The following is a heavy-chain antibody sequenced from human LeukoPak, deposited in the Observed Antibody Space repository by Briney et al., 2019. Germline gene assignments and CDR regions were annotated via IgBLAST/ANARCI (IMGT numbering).Heavy chain of an antibody. D-gene: IGHD3-10*01. V-gene: IGHV1-3*01. CDR3: ARVYYYASGNYFDY. CDR2: INAGDGNT. Sequence: ASVKVSCKASGYTFTSYTIHWVRQAPGQRVEWMGWINAGDGNTKYSQKFQDRVTITRDTSASTAYMELSSLKSEDTAVYYCARVYYYASGNYFDYWGQGTLVTVSS. CDR1: GYTFTSYT. J-gene: IGHJ4*02.